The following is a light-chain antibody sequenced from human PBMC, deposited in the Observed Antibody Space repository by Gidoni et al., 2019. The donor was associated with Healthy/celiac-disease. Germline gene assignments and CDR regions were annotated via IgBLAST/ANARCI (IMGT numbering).Light chain of an antibody. Sequence: DIQMTQSPSTLSASVGDRVTITCRASQSISSWLAWYQQKPGKAPKLLIYKASSLESGVPSRFSGSGSGTEFTLTISSLQPDDFATYYCQQYNSYPGTFGQGTKLEIK. CDR3: QQYNSYPGT. CDR2: KAS. J-gene: IGKJ2*01. CDR1: QSISSW. V-gene: IGKV1-5*03.